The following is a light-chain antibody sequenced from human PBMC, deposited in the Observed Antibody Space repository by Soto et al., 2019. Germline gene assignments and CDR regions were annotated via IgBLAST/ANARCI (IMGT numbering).Light chain of an antibody. CDR2: SAS. Sequence: IQVTQSPSSVSASVGDRVTITCRASQPISSWLAWYQQKPGQPPNLLIYSASTLRSGVPSRFSGSESGTVFTLTITSLQPEDFATYYCQQASSFPLAFGGGTKVEVK. V-gene: IGKV1-12*01. CDR3: QQASSFPLA. J-gene: IGKJ4*01. CDR1: QPISSW.